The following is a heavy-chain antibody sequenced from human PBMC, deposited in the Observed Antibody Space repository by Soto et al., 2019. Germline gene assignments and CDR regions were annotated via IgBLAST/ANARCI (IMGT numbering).Heavy chain of an antibody. D-gene: IGHD7-27*01. CDR3: ARVGVTGDHVMGHFDY. CDR1: GFTFSSYA. Sequence: GGSLRLSCAASGFTFSSYAMHWVRQAPGKGLEYVSAISSNGGSTYYANSVKGRFTISRDNSKNTLYLQMGSLRAEDMAVYYCARVGVTGDHVMGHFDYWGQGTLVTVSS. J-gene: IGHJ4*02. V-gene: IGHV3-64*01. CDR2: ISSNGGST.